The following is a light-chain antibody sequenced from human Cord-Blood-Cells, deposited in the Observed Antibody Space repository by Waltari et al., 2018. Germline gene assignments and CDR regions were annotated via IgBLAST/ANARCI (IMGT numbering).Light chain of an antibody. V-gene: IGKV3-20*01. CDR1: HSVSSSC. CDR2: GAS. Sequence: EIVLTQTPGTLSLSPGERATPSCRASHSVSSSCLACYQQKPGQAPRLLIYGASSRATGNPGRFSGSGSETDFTLTISRLEPEDFAVYYCQQYGSSPRTFGQRTKVEIK. CDR3: QQYGSSPRT. J-gene: IGKJ1*01.